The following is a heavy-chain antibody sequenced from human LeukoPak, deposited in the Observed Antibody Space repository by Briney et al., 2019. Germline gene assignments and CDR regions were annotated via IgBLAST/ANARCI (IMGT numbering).Heavy chain of an antibody. CDR3: ARGPLTGSMLGDIDY. CDR2: INWNGDST. Sequence: TGGSLRLSCAASGFTFDDYGMSWVRQAPGKGLEWVSGINWNGDSTDYADSVKGRFTISRDNARNSLYVQMNSLRAEDTALYYCARGPLTGSMLGDIDYWGQGTLVTVSS. J-gene: IGHJ4*02. D-gene: IGHD3-10*02. V-gene: IGHV3-20*04. CDR1: GFTFDDYG.